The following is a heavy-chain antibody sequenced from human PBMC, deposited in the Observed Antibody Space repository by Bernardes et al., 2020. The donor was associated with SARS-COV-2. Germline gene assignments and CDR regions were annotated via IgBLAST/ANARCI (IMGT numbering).Heavy chain of an antibody. V-gene: IGHV1-2*02. J-gene: IGHJ4*02. CDR2: INPNSGVT. D-gene: IGHD2-2*01. CDR1: GYTFPDYF. CDR3: ARGGMIPAANVDF. Sequence: ASVKVSCKASGYTFPDYFMHWVRQAPGQGLQWMGWINPNSGVTKYAQKFQGRVTMARDTSISTAHMELSRLKSDDTAVFYCARGGMIPAANVDFWGQGTLVTVSS.